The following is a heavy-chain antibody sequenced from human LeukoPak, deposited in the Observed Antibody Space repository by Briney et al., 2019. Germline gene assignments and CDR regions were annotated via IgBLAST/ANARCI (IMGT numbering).Heavy chain of an antibody. J-gene: IGHJ6*02. CDR3: ATSLEADPYCSSTSCYGSYYYYGMDV. CDR1: GGTFSSYA. CDR2: IIPIFGTA. D-gene: IGHD2-2*01. Sequence: SVKVSCKASGGTFSSYAISWVRQAPGQGLEWMGGIIPIFGTANYAQKFQGRVPITADESTSTAYMERSSLRSEDTAVYYCATSLEADPYCSSTSCYGSYYYYGMDVWGQGTTVTVSS. V-gene: IGHV1-69*13.